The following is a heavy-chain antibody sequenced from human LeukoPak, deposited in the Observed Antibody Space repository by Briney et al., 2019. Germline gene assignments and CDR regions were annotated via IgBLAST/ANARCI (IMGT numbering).Heavy chain of an antibody. J-gene: IGHJ3*02. CDR3: AREEMTGTVAGTGDAFDI. D-gene: IGHD6-19*01. Sequence: GASVKVSCKASGYTFTSYDINWVRQATGQGPEWMGWMNPNSGNTGYAQKFQGRVTMTRNTSISTAYMELSSLRSEDTAVYYCAREEMTGTVAGTGDAFDIWGQGTMVTVSS. CDR2: MNPNSGNT. V-gene: IGHV1-8*01. CDR1: GYTFTSYD.